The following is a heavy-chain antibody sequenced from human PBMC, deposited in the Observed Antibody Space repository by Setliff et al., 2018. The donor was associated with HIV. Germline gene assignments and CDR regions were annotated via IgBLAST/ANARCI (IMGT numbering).Heavy chain of an antibody. CDR3: ARGIAVAGPYFDY. J-gene: IGHJ4*02. D-gene: IGHD6-19*01. CDR1: GGSISSSSYY. CDR2: IYYSGSS. V-gene: IGHV4-61*05. Sequence: PSETLSLTCTVSGGSISSSSYYWGWIRQPPGKGLEWIGYIYYSGSSKNTPSPKSRVTISVDTPKNEFSLKLSSMTAADTAVYCCARGIAVAGPYFDYWGQGTLVTVSS.